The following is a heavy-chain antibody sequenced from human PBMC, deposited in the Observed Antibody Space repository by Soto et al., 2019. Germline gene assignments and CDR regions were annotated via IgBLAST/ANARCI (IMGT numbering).Heavy chain of an antibody. D-gene: IGHD6-13*01. V-gene: IGHV1-69*13. CDR3: VRDSGGKLSSS. CDR2: IVPIYRTA. CDR1: GCSCSGYR. Sequence: SSVKVYRKASGCSCSGYRINWVRQAPGQGLEWVGGIVPIYRTADYAQKFQGRVNITADESARTSYMELRILKSQDTVVYYGVRDSGGKLSSSWGQGTLVIVSS. J-gene: IGHJ1*01.